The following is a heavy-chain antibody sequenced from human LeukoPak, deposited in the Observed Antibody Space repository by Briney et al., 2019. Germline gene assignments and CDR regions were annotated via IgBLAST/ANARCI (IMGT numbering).Heavy chain of an antibody. Sequence: PSETLSLTCTVSGGSISSYYWSWIRQPPGTGREWLGYIYYSGSTNYNPSLKSRVTISVDTSKNQFSLNLSSVTAAHTALYYFARSQVLWRWLLERVSWFHPWGQGTLVTLSS. J-gene: IGHJ5*02. V-gene: IGHV4-59*01. CDR1: GGSISSYY. CDR2: IYYSGST. D-gene: IGHD2-21*02. CDR3: ARSQVLWRWLLERVSWFHP.